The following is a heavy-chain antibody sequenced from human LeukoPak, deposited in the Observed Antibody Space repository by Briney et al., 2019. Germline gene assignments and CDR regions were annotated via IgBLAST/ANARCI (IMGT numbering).Heavy chain of an antibody. Sequence: SETLSLTCTVSGVSISSSSYHWGWIRQPPGKGLEGIASIYYSGSTYYSPSLKSRVTISVDTSKNQFSLKMSSVIAADTAVYYSASLLTYFDYWGQGTLVTVSS. CDR3: ASLLTYFDY. CDR2: IYYSGST. CDR1: GVSISSSSYH. V-gene: IGHV4-39*01. J-gene: IGHJ4*02. D-gene: IGHD3-9*01.